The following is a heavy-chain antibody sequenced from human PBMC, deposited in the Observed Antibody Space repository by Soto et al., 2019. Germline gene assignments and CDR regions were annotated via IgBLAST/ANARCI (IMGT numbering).Heavy chain of an antibody. D-gene: IGHD3-22*01. V-gene: IGHV3-33*01. J-gene: IGHJ4*02. CDR2: IWFDGSNK. Sequence: PGGSLRLSCAASGFIFSSYGMHWVRQAPGKGLEWVAIIWFDGSNKYYADSEKGRFTISRDNSKNTLYLQMNSLRAKDTAVYYCARGGLFDSSGYYVDYWGQGT. CDR3: ARGGLFDSSGYYVDY. CDR1: GFIFSSYG.